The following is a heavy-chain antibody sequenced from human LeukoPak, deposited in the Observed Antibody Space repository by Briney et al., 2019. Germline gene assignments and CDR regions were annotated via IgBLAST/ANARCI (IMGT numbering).Heavy chain of an antibody. Sequence: PGGSLRLSCAASGFTLSGYSMNSVRQAPRHGLKWFSHIGISVAIHYGSYVNRRFTISRDNAKNSVYLQMNSLRAEDTAVYYCLTAKFDYWGQGSLVTVSA. J-gene: IGHJ4*02. CDR2: IGISVAI. D-gene: IGHD3-9*01. V-gene: IGHV3-48*01. CDR1: GFTLSGYS. CDR3: LTAKFDY.